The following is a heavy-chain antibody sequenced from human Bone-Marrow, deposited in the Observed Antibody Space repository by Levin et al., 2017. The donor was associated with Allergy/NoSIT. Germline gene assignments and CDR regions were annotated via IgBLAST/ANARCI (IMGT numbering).Heavy chain of an antibody. D-gene: IGHD2-15*01. J-gene: IGHJ5*02. V-gene: IGHV3-7*01. Sequence: GESLKISCAASGFTFSSYWMSWVRQAPGKGLEWVANIKQDGSEKYYVDSVKGRFTISRDNAKNSLYLQMNSLRAEDTAVYYCARHGRVYCSGGSCYSGWFDPWGQGTLVTVSS. CDR3: ARHGRVYCSGGSCYSGWFDP. CDR2: IKQDGSEK. CDR1: GFTFSSYW.